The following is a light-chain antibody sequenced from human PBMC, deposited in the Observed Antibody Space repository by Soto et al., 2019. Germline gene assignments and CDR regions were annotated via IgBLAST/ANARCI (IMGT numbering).Light chain of an antibody. J-gene: IGKJ2*01. Sequence: IQLTQSPSSLSASVGDRVTITCRASQGISSYLAWYQQKPGKAPKLLIYAASTLQSGVPSRFSGSGSGTDFTLTISSLLPEDFATYYCQQLTSYPPMYTFGQGTKLEIK. CDR3: QQLTSYPPMYT. CDR1: QGISSY. CDR2: AAS. V-gene: IGKV1-9*01.